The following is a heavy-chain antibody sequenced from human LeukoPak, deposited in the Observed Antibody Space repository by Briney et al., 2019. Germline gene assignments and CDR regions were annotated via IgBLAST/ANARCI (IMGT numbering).Heavy chain of an antibody. CDR2: INTNTGNP. CDR1: GYTFTSYA. Sequence: ASVKVSCKASGYTFTSYAMNWVRQAPGQGLEWMGWINTNTGNPTYAQGFTGRSVFSLDTSVSTAYLQISSLKAEDTAVYYCARSRDGYAYYYYMDVWGKGTTVTVSS. J-gene: IGHJ6*03. CDR3: ARSRDGYAYYYYMDV. D-gene: IGHD5-24*01. V-gene: IGHV7-4-1*02.